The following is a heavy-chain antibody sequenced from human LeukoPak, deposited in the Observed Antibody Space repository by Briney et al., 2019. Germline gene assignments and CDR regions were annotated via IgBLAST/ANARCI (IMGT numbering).Heavy chain of an antibody. CDR2: IYYAGNT. D-gene: IGHD5-18*01. J-gene: IGHJ4*02. Sequence: KPSETLSLTCTVSGVSISNHYSSWIRQPPGKGLEWIAYIYYAGNTNYTPSLKSRVTISKDTSKNQVSLKLSSVTAADTAVYYCTRQVLHTAMDYWGQGTLVTVSS. CDR3: TRQVLHTAMDY. CDR1: GVSISNHY. V-gene: IGHV4-59*08.